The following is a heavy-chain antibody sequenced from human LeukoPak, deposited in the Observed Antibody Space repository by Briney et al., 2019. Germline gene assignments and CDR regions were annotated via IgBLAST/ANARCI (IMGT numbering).Heavy chain of an antibody. J-gene: IGHJ4*02. CDR2: IWYDGSNK. CDR1: GFTFSSYG. V-gene: IGHV3-33*01. CDR3: ARDRRLGRGYITPINY. D-gene: IGHD5-12*01. Sequence: PGGSLRLSCAASGFTFSSYGMHWVRQAPGKGLEWVAVIWYDGSNKYYADSVKGRFTISRDNSKNTLYLQMNSLRAEDTAVYYCARDRRLGRGYITPINYWGQGTLVTVSS.